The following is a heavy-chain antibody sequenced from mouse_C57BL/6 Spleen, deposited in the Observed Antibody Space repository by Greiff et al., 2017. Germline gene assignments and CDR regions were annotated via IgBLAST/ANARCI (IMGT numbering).Heavy chain of an antibody. CDR1: GYSITSGYF. J-gene: IGHJ2*01. CDR2: ISYDGSN. Sequence: EVQVEESGPGLVKPSQSLSLSCSVTGYSITSGYFWNWIRQFPGNILEWMGDISYDGSNNYNPSLKKRISITRDTSKNQFFLKLNSGTTEDTTTFYCASSWDYFDYWGQGTTLTVSS. V-gene: IGHV3-6*01. D-gene: IGHD4-1*01. CDR3: ASSWDYFDY.